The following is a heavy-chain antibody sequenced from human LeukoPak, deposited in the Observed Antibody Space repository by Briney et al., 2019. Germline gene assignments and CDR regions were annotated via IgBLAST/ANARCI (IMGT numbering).Heavy chain of an antibody. J-gene: IGHJ3*02. D-gene: IGHD3-10*01. Sequence: PSETLSLTCAVYGGSFSGYYWSWIRQPPGKGLEWIGEINHSGSTNYNPSLKSRVTISVDTSKNQFSLKLSSVTAADTAVYYCARRARRLWFGLEGAFDIWGQGTMVTVSS. CDR1: GGSFSGYY. CDR3: ARRARRLWFGLEGAFDI. CDR2: INHSGST. V-gene: IGHV4-34*01.